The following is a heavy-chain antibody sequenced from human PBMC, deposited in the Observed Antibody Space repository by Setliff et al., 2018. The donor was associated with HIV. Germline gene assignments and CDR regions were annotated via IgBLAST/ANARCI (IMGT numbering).Heavy chain of an antibody. V-gene: IGHV7-4-1*02. CDR3: ARALYGDYGGDVNWLDP. CDR2: INTNSGSP. J-gene: IGHJ5*02. Sequence: GASVKVSCKASGYSFMNYAVNWVRQAPGQGLEWMGWINTNSGSPTYAQAFTGRFVFSVDTSVTTAYLEISSLKTEDTAIYYCARALYGDYGGDVNWLDPWGQGTLVTVS. D-gene: IGHD4-17*01. CDR1: GYSFMNYA.